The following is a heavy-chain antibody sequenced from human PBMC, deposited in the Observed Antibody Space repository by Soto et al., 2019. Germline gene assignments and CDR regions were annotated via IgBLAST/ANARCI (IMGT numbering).Heavy chain of an antibody. Sequence: QVQLVQSGAEVKKPGSSVKVSCKASGGTFSSYAISWVRQAPGQGLEWMGGIIPIFGTANYAKTFQGRVTISADEYTSTAYMELSRLGSADTAVYYCAREPIGSCSSVDYYYYGMDVWGQGTTVTVPS. J-gene: IGHJ6*01. V-gene: IGHV1-69*01. CDR1: GGTFSSYA. CDR2: IIPIFGTA. CDR3: AREPIGSCSSVDYYYYGMDV. D-gene: IGHD2-15*01.